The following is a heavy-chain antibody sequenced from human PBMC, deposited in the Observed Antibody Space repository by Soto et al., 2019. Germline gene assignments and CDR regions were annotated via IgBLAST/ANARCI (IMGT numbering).Heavy chain of an antibody. V-gene: IGHV4-39*01. CDR1: GASVRSAHYG. Sequence: ETLPITCSVSGASVRSAHYGGWIRQPPGKGLEWIGSVSYSCGPYYSPSFKSRITIFVDTSNNQFSLRVRSVTATDTAVYFCARHYNTGAFFDYWGQGKLVTVSS. CDR3: ARHYNTGAFFDY. D-gene: IGHD1-20*01. CDR2: VSYSCGP. J-gene: IGHJ4*02.